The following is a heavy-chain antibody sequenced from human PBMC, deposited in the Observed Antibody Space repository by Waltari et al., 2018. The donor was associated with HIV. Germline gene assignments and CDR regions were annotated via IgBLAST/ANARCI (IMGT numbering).Heavy chain of an antibody. D-gene: IGHD3-3*01. V-gene: IGHV4-59*01. CDR3: ARALFGVGSNWFDP. CDR2: IYYTGRT. J-gene: IGHJ5*02. CDR1: GGSFNSYH. Sequence: QVQLQESGPGLVKPSETLSLTCSVSGGSFNSYHWSWIRQPPGKGLEWIGYIYYTGRTNRNPSLQSRVTISVDTSKNQFSLRLSSVTAADTTVYYCARALFGVGSNWFDPWGQGTLVTVSS.